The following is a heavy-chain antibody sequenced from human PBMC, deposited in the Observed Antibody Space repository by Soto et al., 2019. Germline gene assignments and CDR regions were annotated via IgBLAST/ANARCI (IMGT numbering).Heavy chain of an antibody. CDR2: IFYLGSS. D-gene: IGHD3-3*02. CDR3: ARHSLALRNNNLFDP. V-gene: IGHV4-39*01. Sequence: SETLSLTCTVSGDSIISSDFYWGWVRQPPGKGLEWIGSIFYLGSSYYNPSLKSRVTMSVDTSKNQFSLRLRSVTAADTALYFCARHSLALRNNNLFDPSGQGIIVTVS. CDR1: GDSIISSDFY. J-gene: IGHJ5*02.